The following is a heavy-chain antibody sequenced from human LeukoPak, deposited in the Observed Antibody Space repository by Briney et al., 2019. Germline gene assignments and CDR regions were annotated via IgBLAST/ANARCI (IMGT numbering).Heavy chain of an antibody. D-gene: IGHD3-22*01. Sequence: GGSLRLSCAASGFTFSSYEMNWVRQAPGKGLEWVSYISSSGSTIYYADSVKGRFTISRDNAKNSLYLQMNSLRGEDTAVYYCARDPRGPTGYDHSGRDSFDYWGQGTLVTVSS. V-gene: IGHV3-48*03. CDR3: ARDPRGPTGYDHSGRDSFDY. CDR2: ISSSGSTI. CDR1: GFTFSSYE. J-gene: IGHJ4*02.